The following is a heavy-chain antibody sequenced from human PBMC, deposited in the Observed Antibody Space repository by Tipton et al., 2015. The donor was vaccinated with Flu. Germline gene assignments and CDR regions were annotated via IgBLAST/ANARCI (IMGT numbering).Heavy chain of an antibody. V-gene: IGHV4-61*01. Sequence: GLVKPSETLSLTCTVSGGSVSSVSYYRSWVRQSPGKGLEWIGYLYYSGSTKYNPSLKSRVTISGDTSKNQFSLNLTSVTAADTAVYYCASVPAYEGWFDSWGQGTLVTVSS. D-gene: IGHD3-3*01. CDR3: ASVPAYEGWFDS. J-gene: IGHJ5*01. CDR1: GGSVSSVSYY. CDR2: LYYSGST.